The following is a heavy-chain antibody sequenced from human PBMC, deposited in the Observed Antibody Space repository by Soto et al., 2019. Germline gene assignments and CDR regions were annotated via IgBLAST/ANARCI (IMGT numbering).Heavy chain of an antibody. CDR1: GFTFSSYG. Sequence: GGSLRLSCAASGFTFSSYGMHWVRQAPGKGLEWVAVISYDGSNKYYADSVKGRFTISRDNSKNTLYLQMNSLRAEDTAVYYCANLVTTLGHDGFDIWGQGTMVTVSS. V-gene: IGHV3-30*18. J-gene: IGHJ3*02. CDR2: ISYDGSNK. D-gene: IGHD3-10*02. CDR3: ANLVTTLGHDGFDI.